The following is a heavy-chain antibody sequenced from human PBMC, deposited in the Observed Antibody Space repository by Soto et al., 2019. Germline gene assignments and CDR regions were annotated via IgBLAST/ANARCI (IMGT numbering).Heavy chain of an antibody. V-gene: IGHV4-59*08. CDR2: IYYSGST. J-gene: IGHJ4*02. CDR3: ARLYDSSGYWIFDY. D-gene: IGHD3-22*01. CDR1: GGSVSSYY. Sequence: PSETLSLTCTVSGGSVSSYYWSWIRQPPRKGLEYIGFIYYSGSTNYTPSLKSRVTISVDTSKNQFSLRLTSVTAADTAVYYCARLYDSSGYWIFDYWGQGTLVTV.